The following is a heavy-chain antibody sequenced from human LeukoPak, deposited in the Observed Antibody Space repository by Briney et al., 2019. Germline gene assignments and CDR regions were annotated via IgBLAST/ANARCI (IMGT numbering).Heavy chain of an antibody. CDR1: GGSISSGDYY. J-gene: IGHJ4*02. CDR2: IYHSGST. CDR3: ARATAAEFDY. D-gene: IGHD2-2*01. V-gene: IGHV4-39*07. Sequence: PSQTLSLTCTVSGGSISSGDYYWSWIRQPPGKGLEWIGSIYHSGSTYYHPSLKSRVTISVDTSKHQFSLKLSSVTAADTAVYYCARATAAEFDYWGQGTLVTVSS.